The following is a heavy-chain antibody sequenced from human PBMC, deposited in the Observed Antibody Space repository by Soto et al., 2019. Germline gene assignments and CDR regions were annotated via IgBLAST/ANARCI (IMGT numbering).Heavy chain of an antibody. CDR3: ARERAYDILTGYSTDY. V-gene: IGHV5-51*01. D-gene: IGHD3-9*01. CDR1: GYTFTDYY. Sequence: KVSCKASGYTFTDYYMHWVRQAPGQGLEWMGIIYPGDSDTRYSPSFQGQVTISADKSISTAYLQWSSLKASDTAMYYCARERAYDILTGYSTDYWGQGTLVTVSS. J-gene: IGHJ4*02. CDR2: IYPGDSDT.